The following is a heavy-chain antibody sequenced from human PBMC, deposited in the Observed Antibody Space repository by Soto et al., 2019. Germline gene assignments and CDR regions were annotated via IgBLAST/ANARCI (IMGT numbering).Heavy chain of an antibody. V-gene: IGHV4-30-2*01. D-gene: IGHD2-2*01. J-gene: IGHJ3*02. CDR2: IYHSGST. Sequence: PSETLSLTCAVSGGSISSGGYSWSWIRQPPGKGLEWIGYIYHSGSTYYNPSLKSRVTISVDRTKNQFSLKLSSVTAADTAVYYCAREGDPQLEAVDIWGQGTMVS. CDR3: AREGDPQLEAVDI. CDR1: GGSISSGGYS.